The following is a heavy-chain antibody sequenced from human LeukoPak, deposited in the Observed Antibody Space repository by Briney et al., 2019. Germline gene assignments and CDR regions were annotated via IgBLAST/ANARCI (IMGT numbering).Heavy chain of an antibody. Sequence: GGSLRLSCAASGFTFSSYSMNWVRQAPGKGLEWVSSISRSSSYIYYADSVKGRFTISRDNAKYSLYLQMNSLRAEDTAVYYCARGGSGRPFDYWGQGTLVTVSS. V-gene: IGHV3-21*01. J-gene: IGHJ4*02. CDR3: ARGGSGRPFDY. D-gene: IGHD3-10*01. CDR2: ISRSSSYI. CDR1: GFTFSSYS.